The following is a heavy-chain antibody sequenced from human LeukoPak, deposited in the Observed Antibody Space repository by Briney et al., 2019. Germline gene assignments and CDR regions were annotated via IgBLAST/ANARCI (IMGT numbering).Heavy chain of an antibody. V-gene: IGHV3-9*01. CDR3: AKSRRYRDAFDI. CDR2: ISWNSGSI. CDR1: GFTFSYYA. D-gene: IGHD1-1*01. Sequence: GGSLRLSCAASGFTFSYYAMNWVRQGPGKGLEWVSGISWNSGSIGYADSVKGRFTISRDNAKNSLYLQMNSLRAEDTALYYCAKSRRYRDAFDIWGQGTMVTVSS. J-gene: IGHJ3*02.